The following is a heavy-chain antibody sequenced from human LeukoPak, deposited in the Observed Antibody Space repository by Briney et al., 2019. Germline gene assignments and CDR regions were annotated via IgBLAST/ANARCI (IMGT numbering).Heavy chain of an antibody. CDR3: ASRLPDYYGSGSYLPD. CDR1: GGSISSGGYY. CDR2: IYHSGST. V-gene: IGHV4-30-2*01. J-gene: IGHJ4*02. Sequence: SETLSLTCTVSGGSISSGGYYWSWIRQPPGKGLEWIGYIYHSGSTYYNPSLKSRVTISVDRSKNQFSLKLSSVTAADTAVYHCASRLPDYYGSGSYLPDWGQGTLVTVSS. D-gene: IGHD3-10*01.